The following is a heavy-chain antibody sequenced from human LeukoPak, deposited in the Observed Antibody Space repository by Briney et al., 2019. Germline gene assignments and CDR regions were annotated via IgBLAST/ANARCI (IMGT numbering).Heavy chain of an antibody. D-gene: IGHD1-26*01. CDR3: ASLGATGYYYYYYYMDV. CDR1: GGTFSSYA. Sequence: SVKVSCKASGGTFSSYAISWVRQPPGQGLEWMGGIIPIFGTANYAQKFQGRVTITADESTSTAYMELSSLRSEDTAVYYCASLGATGYYYYYYYMDVWGKGTTVTVSS. J-gene: IGHJ6*03. CDR2: IIPIFGTA. V-gene: IGHV1-69*13.